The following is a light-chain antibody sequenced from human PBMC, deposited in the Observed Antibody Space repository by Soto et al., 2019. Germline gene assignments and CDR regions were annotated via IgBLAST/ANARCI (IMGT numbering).Light chain of an antibody. CDR3: QQSFSSPFT. CDR1: QSIRSH. V-gene: IGKV1-39*01. J-gene: IGKJ3*01. Sequence: DIQMAQSPSSLSASAGDRVSITCRASQSIRSHLNWFQHKPGKAPKVLIYGASSLQGGVPSRFSGSGSGTDFTLTIKSLQPEDFATYYCQQSFSSPFTFGPGTKVDVK. CDR2: GAS.